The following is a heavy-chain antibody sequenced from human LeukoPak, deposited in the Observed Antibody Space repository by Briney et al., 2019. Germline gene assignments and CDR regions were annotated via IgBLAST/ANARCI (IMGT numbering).Heavy chain of an antibody. V-gene: IGHV1-3*01. D-gene: IGHD2-15*01. CDR3: ARDQSRDIRVDFDY. Sequence: ASVKVSCKTSGYTFGKYAIHWVRQAPGQRFEWMGWIDGGNGDTRLSQKFQDRVSFTRDTFATTAYMELTSLRSEDTAVCYCARDQSRDIRVDFDYWGQGTLVTVSS. J-gene: IGHJ4*02. CDR2: IDGGNGDT. CDR1: GYTFGKYA.